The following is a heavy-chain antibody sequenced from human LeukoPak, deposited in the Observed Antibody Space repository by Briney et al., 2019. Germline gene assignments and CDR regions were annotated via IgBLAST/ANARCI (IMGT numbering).Heavy chain of an antibody. CDR3: ARHIAGTVTSGFDI. V-gene: IGHV1-18*04. D-gene: IGHD4-17*01. CDR1: GYTFTGYY. Sequence: ASVKVSCKASGYTFTGYYMHWVRQAPGQGLEWMGWINTYKGNTQYAQRLQGRVTMTTDTSTNTAYMELGSLRSDDTAVYYCARHIAGTVTSGFDIWGQGTMVTVSS. J-gene: IGHJ3*02. CDR2: INTYKGNT.